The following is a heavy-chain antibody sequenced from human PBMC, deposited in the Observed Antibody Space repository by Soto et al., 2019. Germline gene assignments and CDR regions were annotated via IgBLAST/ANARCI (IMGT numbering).Heavy chain of an antibody. CDR1: GFTFSSYA. CDR3: ARFKGCSGGTCYSYFDY. CDR2: ISSDGSNK. Sequence: QVQLVESGGGVVQPGRSLRLSCAASGFTFSSYAMHWVRQAPGKGLEWVAVISSDGSNKYYADSVKGRFTISRDNSKNPLYLKMNSLRAEDTAVYYCARFKGCSGGTCYSYFDYWGQGTLVTVSS. V-gene: IGHV3-30-3*01. J-gene: IGHJ4*02. D-gene: IGHD2-15*01.